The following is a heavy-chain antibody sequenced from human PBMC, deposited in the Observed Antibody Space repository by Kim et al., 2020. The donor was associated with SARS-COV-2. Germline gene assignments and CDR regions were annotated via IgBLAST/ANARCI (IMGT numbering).Heavy chain of an antibody. CDR3: ARFTGSYKAIDY. Sequence: SETLSLTCTVSGGSISSYYWNWIRQPPGKGLEWIGYIYYSGRTNYNPSLKSRATISIYPSKNQFSLKLSSVTAADTAMYYCARFTGSYKAIDYWGQGTLVTVSS. CDR1: GGSISSYY. CDR2: IYYSGRT. D-gene: IGHD1-26*01. V-gene: IGHV4-59*01. J-gene: IGHJ4*02.